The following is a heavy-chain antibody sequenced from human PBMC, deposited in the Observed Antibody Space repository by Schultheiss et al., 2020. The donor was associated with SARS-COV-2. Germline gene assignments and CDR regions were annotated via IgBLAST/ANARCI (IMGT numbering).Heavy chain of an antibody. Sequence: GGSLRLSCGFSGFTFSNYNMNWVRQPPGKGLEWLSSIKSSTGFVDYADSVEYADSVKGRFTISRDDAKNAVHLQMNSLRVGDTAVYYCAKVHSSAWYWTESWGQGTLVTVSS. J-gene: IGHJ5*02. CDR2: IKSSTGFV. CDR3: AKVHSSAWYWTES. CDR1: GFTFSNYN. V-gene: IGHV3-21*01. D-gene: IGHD6-13*01.